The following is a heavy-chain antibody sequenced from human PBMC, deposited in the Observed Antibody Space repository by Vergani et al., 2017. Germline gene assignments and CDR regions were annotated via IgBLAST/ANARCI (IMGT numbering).Heavy chain of an antibody. CDR1: GFTFSSYS. Sequence: EVQLVESGGGLVKPGGSLRLSCAASGFTFSSYSMNWVRQATGKGLEWVSSISSSSSYIYYADSVKGRFTISRDNAKNSLYLQMKSLRAEDTAVYYCAKDFRAYRSSWYDYMDVWGKGTTVTVSS. V-gene: IGHV3-21*01. CDR2: ISSSSSYI. CDR3: AKDFRAYRSSWYDYMDV. J-gene: IGHJ6*03. D-gene: IGHD6-13*01.